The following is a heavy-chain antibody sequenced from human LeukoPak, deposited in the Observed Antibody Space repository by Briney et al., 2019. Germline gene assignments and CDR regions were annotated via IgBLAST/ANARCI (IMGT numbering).Heavy chain of an antibody. Sequence: SETLSLTCTVSGGSISSYYWSWIRQPAGKGLEWIGRIYTSGSTNYNPSLKSRVTMSVDTSKNQFSLRLSSVTAADTAVYYCARDPQESYYYYGMDVWGQGTTVTVSS. V-gene: IGHV4-4*07. CDR3: ARDPQESYYYYGMDV. CDR2: IYTSGST. J-gene: IGHJ6*02. CDR1: GGSISSYY.